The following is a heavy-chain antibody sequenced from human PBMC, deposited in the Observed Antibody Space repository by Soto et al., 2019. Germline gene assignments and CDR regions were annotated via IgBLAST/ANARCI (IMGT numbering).Heavy chain of an antibody. CDR2: IYYSGST. CDR3: ARFYGNAFDI. CDR1: GGSVSSDSYN. V-gene: IGHV4-39*01. J-gene: IGHJ3*02. D-gene: IGHD4-17*01. Sequence: QLQLQESGPGLVKPSETLSLTCTVSGGSVSSDSYNWDWIRQPPGKGLEWIGTIYYSGSTDYNPSLKSRVTISEDTSNNQFSLKGTSVTAADTAVYYGARFYGNAFDIWGRGATVTVS.